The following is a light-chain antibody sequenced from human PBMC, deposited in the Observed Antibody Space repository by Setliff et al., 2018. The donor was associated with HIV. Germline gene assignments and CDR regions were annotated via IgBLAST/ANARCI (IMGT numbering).Light chain of an antibody. Sequence: QSALTQPASVSGSPGRSITISCTGSISNIGGYNFVSWYRQYPGEVPKLMIFEVNNRPSGVSNRFSGSKSGNTASLTISGLQPEDEADYYCSSYTNYNLAIFGPGTKVTVL. V-gene: IGLV2-14*01. J-gene: IGLJ1*01. CDR3: SSYTNYNLAI. CDR2: EVN. CDR1: ISNIGGYNF.